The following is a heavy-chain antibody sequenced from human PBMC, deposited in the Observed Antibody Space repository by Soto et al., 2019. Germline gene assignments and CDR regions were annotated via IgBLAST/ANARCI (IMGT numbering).Heavy chain of an antibody. V-gene: IGHV4-31*03. J-gene: IGHJ6*02. Sequence: SETLSLTCTVSGGSISGGGYYWSWIRQHPGKGLEWIGYIYYSGSTYYNPSLKSRVTISVDTSKNQFSLKLSSVTAADTAVYYCARDQAGANGGYYYYYGMDVWGQGTTVTVSS. CDR3: ARDQAGANGGYYYYYGMDV. D-gene: IGHD1-26*01. CDR1: GGSISGGGYY. CDR2: IYYSGST.